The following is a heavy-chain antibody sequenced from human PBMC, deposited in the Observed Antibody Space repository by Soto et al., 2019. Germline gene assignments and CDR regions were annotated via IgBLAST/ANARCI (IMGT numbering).Heavy chain of an antibody. CDR2: ISSGRPDI. D-gene: IGHD6-19*01. J-gene: IGHJ4*02. CDR1: GFSFDTYN. Sequence: ESGGGLVKPGGSLRLSCAASGFSFDTYNMNWVRQAPGKGLEWVSSISSGRPDIFYADSVRGRFTISIDDAKKSLFLQMNSLRADDTAVYYCARDHLGIAAGDFDLWGQGTLVTVSS. CDR3: ARDHLGIAAGDFDL. V-gene: IGHV3-21*01.